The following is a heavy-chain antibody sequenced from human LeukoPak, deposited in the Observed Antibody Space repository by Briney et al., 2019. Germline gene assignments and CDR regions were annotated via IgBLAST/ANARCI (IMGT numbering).Heavy chain of an antibody. Sequence: KPSETLYLTCPASGGSISSYYWSWIRQPAGKGLEWIGRIYTSGSTNYNPSLKSRVTMSVDTSKNQFSLKLSSVTAADTAVYYCAREDPYDFWSGYYLFDPWGQGTLVTVSS. D-gene: IGHD3-3*01. CDR1: GGSISSYY. V-gene: IGHV4-4*07. CDR3: AREDPYDFWSGYYLFDP. J-gene: IGHJ5*02. CDR2: IYTSGST.